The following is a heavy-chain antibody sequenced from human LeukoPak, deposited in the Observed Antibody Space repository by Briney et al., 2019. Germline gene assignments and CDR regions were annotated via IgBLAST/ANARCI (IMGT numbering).Heavy chain of an antibody. D-gene: IGHD3-22*01. J-gene: IGHJ4*02. CDR2: ISSSSSYT. CDR3: ARASDYDSGGYYIGGTFDY. Sequence: PGGSLRLSCAASGFTFSDYYMSWIRQAPGKGLEWVSYISSSSSYTNYADSVKGRFTISRDNAKNSLYMQMNSLRAEDTAVYYCARASDYDSGGYYIGGTFDYWGQGTLVTVSS. V-gene: IGHV3-11*05. CDR1: GFTFSDYY.